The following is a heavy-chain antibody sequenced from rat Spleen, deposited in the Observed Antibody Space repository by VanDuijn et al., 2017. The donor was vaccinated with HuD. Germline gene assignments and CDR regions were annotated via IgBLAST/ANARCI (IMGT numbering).Heavy chain of an antibody. CDR3: ARRHYGYTDYFDY. D-gene: IGHD1-4*01. V-gene: IGHV5-29*01. J-gene: IGHJ2*01. CDR1: GFTFNKYW. Sequence: EVQLVESGGGLVQPGRSLTLSCVASGFTFNKYWMAWIRQAPGKGLEWIATIIYDGSSTYYRDSVKGRFTISRDNAKSTLSLQMDSLRSEDTATYYCARRHYGYTDYFDYWGQGVMVTVSS. CDR2: IIYDGSST.